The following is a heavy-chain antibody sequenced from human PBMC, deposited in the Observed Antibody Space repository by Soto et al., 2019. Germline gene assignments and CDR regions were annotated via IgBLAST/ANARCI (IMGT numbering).Heavy chain of an antibody. CDR3: ARVYDSSWYYFDY. CDR1: GFTFIDHY. J-gene: IGHJ4*02. CDR2: TRNKANSYTT. D-gene: IGHD6-13*01. V-gene: IGHV3-72*01. Sequence: PGGSLRLSCAASGFTFIDHYMDWVRQAPGKGLEWVGRTRNKANSYTTEYAASVKGRFTISRDDSKNSLYLQMNSLKTEDTAVYYCARVYDSSWYYFDYWGQGALVTVSS.